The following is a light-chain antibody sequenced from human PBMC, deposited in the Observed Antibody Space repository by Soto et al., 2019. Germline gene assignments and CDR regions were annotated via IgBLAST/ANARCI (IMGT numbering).Light chain of an antibody. CDR2: STD. V-gene: IGLV7-43*01. CDR3: FIYDGGAVI. J-gene: IGLJ2*01. Sequence: QAVVTQEPSLTVSPGGTVTLTCASTIGAVTSGHYTNWLQQKPGQAPRALIYSTDTKHSWTPARFSGSLLGGKAALTLSGAQPEDEADYYCFIYDGGAVIFGGGTKLTVL. CDR1: IGAVTSGHY.